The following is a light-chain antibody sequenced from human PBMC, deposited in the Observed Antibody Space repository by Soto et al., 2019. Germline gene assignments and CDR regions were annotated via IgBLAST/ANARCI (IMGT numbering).Light chain of an antibody. CDR2: EDN. Sequence: NFMLTQPHSVSESPGKTVTISCTRSSGSIASNYVQWYQQRPGSAPTTVIYEDNQRPSGVPDRFSGSIDSSSNSASLTISGLKTEDEADYYCQSYDSSIYVVFGGGTKLTV. CDR1: SGSIASNY. CDR3: QSYDSSIYVV. V-gene: IGLV6-57*03. J-gene: IGLJ2*01.